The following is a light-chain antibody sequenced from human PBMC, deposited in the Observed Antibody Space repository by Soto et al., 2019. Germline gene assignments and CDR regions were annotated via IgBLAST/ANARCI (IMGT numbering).Light chain of an antibody. Sequence: QSVLTQSPSASGTPGQTVTISCSGSSGTNYVYWYQQLPGTAPKLLIYRNNQRPSGVPDRFSGSKSGTSASLAISGLRSEDEADYYCAAWDDSLSGFHVFGTGTKLTVL. CDR3: AAWDDSLSGFHV. CDR1: SGTNY. CDR2: RNN. J-gene: IGLJ1*01. V-gene: IGLV1-47*01.